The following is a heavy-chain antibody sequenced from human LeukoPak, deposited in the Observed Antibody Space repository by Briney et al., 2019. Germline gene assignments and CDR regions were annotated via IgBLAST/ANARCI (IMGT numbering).Heavy chain of an antibody. CDR3: ARRGIRLRKRYFDL. CDR1: GGSFSGFY. Sequence: KPSETLSLTCAVYGGSFSGFYWSWIRQPPGKGLEWIGDINHSGSTNYNPSLKSRVTISVDTSKNQFSLKLSSVTAADTAMYYCARRGIRLRKRYFDLWGRGTLVTVSS. J-gene: IGHJ2*01. CDR2: INHSGST. D-gene: IGHD4-17*01. V-gene: IGHV4-34*01.